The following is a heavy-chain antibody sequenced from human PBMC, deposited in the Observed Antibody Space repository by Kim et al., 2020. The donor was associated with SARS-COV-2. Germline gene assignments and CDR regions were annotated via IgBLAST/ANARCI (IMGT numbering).Heavy chain of an antibody. V-gene: IGHV3-74*01. CDR3: ARASSTSCFD. CDR2: IFSDGTSA. D-gene: IGHD2-2*01. CDR1: GFTFSNYW. J-gene: IGHJ4*01. Sequence: GGSLRLSCAASGFTFSNYWMHWVRLAPGKGLVWVSCIFSDGTSANYADSVKGRFTISRDNAKNTLFLQMNNLTAEDTAVYYCARASSTSCFDWGHGTLVT.